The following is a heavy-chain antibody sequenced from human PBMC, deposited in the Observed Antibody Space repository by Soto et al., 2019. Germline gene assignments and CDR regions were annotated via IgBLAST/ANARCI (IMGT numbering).Heavy chain of an antibody. V-gene: IGHV3-11*01. Sequence: GGSLRLSCAASGFTFSDYYMSWIRQAPGKGLEWVSYISSSGSTIYYADSVKGRFTISRDNAKNSLYLQMNSLRAEDTAVYYCARDLRSGLNWFDPWGQGTLVTVSS. CDR2: ISSSGSTI. J-gene: IGHJ5*02. CDR3: ARDLRSGLNWFDP. CDR1: GFTFSDYY. D-gene: IGHD3-3*01.